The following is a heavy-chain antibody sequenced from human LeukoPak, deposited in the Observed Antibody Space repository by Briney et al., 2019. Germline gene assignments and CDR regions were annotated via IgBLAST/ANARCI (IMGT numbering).Heavy chain of an antibody. V-gene: IGHV4-4*07. Sequence: SETLSLTCTVSNGSISSYYWSWIRQPAGKGLEWIGRIHTSGNTNYNPSLKSRVTMSVDTSKNQFSLKLTSVTAADTAVYYCARPLGQGNEYGMDVWGQGTTVTVSS. J-gene: IGHJ6*02. CDR3: ARPLGQGNEYGMDV. CDR1: NGSISSYY. D-gene: IGHD1-1*01. CDR2: IHTSGNT.